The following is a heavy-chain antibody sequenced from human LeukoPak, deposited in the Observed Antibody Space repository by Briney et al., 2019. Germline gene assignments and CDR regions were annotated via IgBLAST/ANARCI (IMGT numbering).Heavy chain of an antibody. Sequence: SETLSLTCAVSGGSFSGYFWTWIRQPPGKGLQWIGESKDNGDTNYNSSLKSRVSISVDASKNQFSLRLTSVTAADTAVYFCARGGRYMSASWYRSVYYYMDVWGKGTTVTVSS. J-gene: IGHJ6*03. D-gene: IGHD6-13*01. CDR1: GGSFSGYF. V-gene: IGHV4-34*01. CDR2: SKDNGDT. CDR3: ARGGRYMSASWYRSVYYYMDV.